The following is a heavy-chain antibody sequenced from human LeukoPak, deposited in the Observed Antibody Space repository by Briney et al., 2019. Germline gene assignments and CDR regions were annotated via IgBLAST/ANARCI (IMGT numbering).Heavy chain of an antibody. D-gene: IGHD4-17*01. V-gene: IGHV4-59*01. CDR2: IYYSGST. Sequence: SETLSLTCTVSGGSISSYYWSWIRQPPGKGLEWIGYIYYSGSTNYNPSLKSRVTISVDTSKNQFSLKLSSVTAADTAVYYCAGGVTTTPNYWYFDLWGRGTLDTVSS. J-gene: IGHJ2*01. CDR3: AGGVTTTPNYWYFDL. CDR1: GGSISSYY.